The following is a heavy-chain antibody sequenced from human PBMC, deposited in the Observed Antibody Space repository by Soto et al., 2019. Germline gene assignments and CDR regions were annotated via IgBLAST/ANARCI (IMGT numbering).Heavy chain of an antibody. CDR1: GGSISSGGYS. CDR2: IYHSGST. D-gene: IGHD2-21*01. J-gene: IGHJ4*02. CDR3: ARGNVVPLDY. Sequence: SETLSLTCAVSGGSISSGGYSWSWIRQPPGKGLEWIGYIYHSGSTYYNPSLKSRGTISVDRSKNQFSLKLSPVTAADTAVYYCARGNVVPLDYWGQGTLVTVSS. V-gene: IGHV4-30-2*01.